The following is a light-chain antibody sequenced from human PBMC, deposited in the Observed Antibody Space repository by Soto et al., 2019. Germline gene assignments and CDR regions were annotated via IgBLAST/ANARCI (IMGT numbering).Light chain of an antibody. V-gene: IGLV2-14*01. J-gene: IGLJ2*01. Sequence: QSALTQPASVSGSPGQSITISCTGTSSDVGGYNYVSWYQQQPGKAPKLMIYDVSNRPSGVSNRFSGSKSGNTASLTISGLQAEDEADYYCRSYTSSSTYVVFGGGTKLTVL. CDR2: DVS. CDR3: RSYTSSSTYVV. CDR1: SSDVGGYNY.